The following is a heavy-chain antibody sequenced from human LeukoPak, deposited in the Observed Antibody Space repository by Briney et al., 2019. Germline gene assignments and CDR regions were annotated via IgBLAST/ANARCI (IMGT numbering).Heavy chain of an antibody. J-gene: IGHJ6*02. CDR2: IKSDGSRT. D-gene: IGHD3-22*01. CDR3: ARDSYYYDDRGSHYYGIDV. V-gene: IGHV3-74*01. CDR1: GFTFSSYW. Sequence: GGSLRLSCGASGFTFSSYWMHWVRHAPGKGLVWVSRIKSDGSRTDYADSVKGRFIISRDNAKNTLYLQMSSLRVEDTAVYYCARDSYYYDDRGSHYYGIDVWGHGTTVTVSS.